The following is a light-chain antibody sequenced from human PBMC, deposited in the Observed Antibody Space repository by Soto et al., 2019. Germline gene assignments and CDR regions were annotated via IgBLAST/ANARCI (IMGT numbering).Light chain of an antibody. CDR2: AAS. J-gene: IGKJ2*02. CDR1: QSIISY. CDR3: QQTYSGPRT. Sequence: DIQMTQSPSSLSASVGDRVTITCRSSQSIISYLNWYQQKAGKAPQLLIYAASSLQSGVPARFSGGGSGTDLTLTISNLQPEDSAIYDCQQTYSGPRTFGQGTKLEIK. V-gene: IGKV1-39*01.